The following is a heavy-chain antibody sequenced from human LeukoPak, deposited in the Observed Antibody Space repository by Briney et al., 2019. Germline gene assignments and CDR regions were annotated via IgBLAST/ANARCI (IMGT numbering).Heavy chain of an antibody. J-gene: IGHJ4*02. CDR2: INPAGSET. D-gene: IGHD2-15*01. CDR1: GFSFSAYW. CDR3: ARFGYVAAVDV. V-gene: IGHV3-7*01. Sequence: GGSLRLSCAAPGFSFSAYWMTWVRQAPGTGLEWVANINPAGSETYYVDPVKGRFSISRDNAKNLVYLQMNSLRAEDTAVYHCARFGYVAAVDVWGQGTPVTVSS.